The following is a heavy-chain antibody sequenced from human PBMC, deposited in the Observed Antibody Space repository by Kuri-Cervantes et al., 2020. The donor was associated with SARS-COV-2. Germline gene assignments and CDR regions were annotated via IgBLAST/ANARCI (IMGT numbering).Heavy chain of an antibody. D-gene: IGHD6-19*01. Sequence: GESLKISCAASGFNFRTYGLHWVRQAPGKGLEWVALISFDGSNKYYADSVKGRFTISRDNSKNTLYLQMNSLRTEDTAVYYCVRSGAVAGTFDYWGQGTLVTVSS. CDR1: GFNFRTYG. V-gene: IGHV3-30*03. CDR3: VRSGAVAGTFDY. CDR2: ISFDGSNK. J-gene: IGHJ4*02.